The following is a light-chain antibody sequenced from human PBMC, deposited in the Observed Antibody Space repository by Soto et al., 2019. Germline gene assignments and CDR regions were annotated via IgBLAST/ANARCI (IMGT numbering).Light chain of an antibody. CDR3: SSHTSSSTPYV. J-gene: IGLJ1*01. CDR1: SSDVGGYNY. CDR2: DVS. Sequence: QSALTQPASVSGSPGQSITISCTGTSSDVGGYNYVSWYQQHPGKAPKLMIYDVSDRPSGVSNRFSGSKSGNTDSLTISGLQAEDEADYYCSSHTSSSTPYVFGTGTKLTVL. V-gene: IGLV2-14*01.